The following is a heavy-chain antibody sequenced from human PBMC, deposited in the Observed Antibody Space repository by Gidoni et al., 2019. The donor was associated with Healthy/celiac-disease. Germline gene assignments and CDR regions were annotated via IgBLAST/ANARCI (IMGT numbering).Heavy chain of an antibody. J-gene: IGHJ5*02. CDR2: ISYDGSNK. CDR3: ARERGDYGSGSYYPRPYNWFDP. Sequence: AVISYDGSNKYYADSVKGRFTISRDNSKNTLYLQMNSLRAEDTAVYYCARERGDYGSGSYYPRPYNWFDPWGQGTLVTVSS. V-gene: IGHV3-30-3*01. D-gene: IGHD3-10*01.